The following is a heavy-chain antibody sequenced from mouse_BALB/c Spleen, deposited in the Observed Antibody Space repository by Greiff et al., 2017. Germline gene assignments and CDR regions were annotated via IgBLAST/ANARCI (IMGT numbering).Heavy chain of an antibody. CDR2: ISYDGSN. CDR1: GYSITSGYY. Sequence: EVKLMESGPGLVKPSQSLSLTCSVTGYSITSGYYWNWIRQFPGNKLEWMGYISYDGSNNYNPSLKNRISITRDTSKNQFFLKLNSVTTEDTATYYCARDRGDYDRFAYWGQGTLVTVSA. D-gene: IGHD2-4*01. CDR3: ARDRGDYDRFAY. V-gene: IGHV3-6*02. J-gene: IGHJ3*01.